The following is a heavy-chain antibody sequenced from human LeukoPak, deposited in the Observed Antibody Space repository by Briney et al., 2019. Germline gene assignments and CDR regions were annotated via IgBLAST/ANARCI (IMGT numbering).Heavy chain of an antibody. J-gene: IGHJ4*02. CDR1: GYTFTSYA. D-gene: IGHD6-6*01. Sequence: GASVKVSSKASGYTFTSYAISWVRQAPRQGLEWMGWMRAYNGNTNYAQKLQGRVTMTTDTSTSTAYMELRSLRSDDTAVYYCARDSIAARLGYWGQGTLVTVSS. CDR3: ARDSIAARLGY. CDR2: MRAYNGNT. V-gene: IGHV1-18*01.